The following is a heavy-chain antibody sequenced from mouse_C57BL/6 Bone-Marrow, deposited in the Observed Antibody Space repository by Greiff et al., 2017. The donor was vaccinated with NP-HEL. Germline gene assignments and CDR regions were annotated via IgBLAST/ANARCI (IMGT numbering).Heavy chain of an antibody. CDR3: ARSIYYDYADDPFYGMDY. D-gene: IGHD2-4*01. V-gene: IGHV7-3*01. CDR1: GFTFTDYY. Sequence: EVMLVESGGGLVQPGGSLSLSCAASGFTFTDYYMSWVRQPPGKALEWVGFIRNKANGYTIEYSASVKGRFTISRDNPQSILYLQMNALRAEDSATYYCARSIYYDYADDPFYGMDYWGQGTSVTVTS. J-gene: IGHJ4*01. CDR2: IRNKANGYTI.